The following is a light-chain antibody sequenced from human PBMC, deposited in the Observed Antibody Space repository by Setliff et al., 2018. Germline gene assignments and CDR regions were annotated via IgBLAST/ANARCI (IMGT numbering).Light chain of an antibody. CDR2: EVS. CDR3: SSYTSSGIDV. V-gene: IGLV2-14*01. CDR1: SSDIGGYNY. Sequence: QSALTQPASVSGSPGQSITISCTGTSSDIGGYNYVSWYQQHPGKAPKFMIYEVSNRPSGVSNRFSGSKSGNTASLTISGLQAEDEADYYCSSYTSSGIDVFGSGTKVTVL. J-gene: IGLJ1*01.